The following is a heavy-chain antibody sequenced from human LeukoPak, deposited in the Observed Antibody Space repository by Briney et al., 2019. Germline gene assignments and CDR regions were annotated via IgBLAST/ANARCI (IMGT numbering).Heavy chain of an antibody. CDR2: IYTDGTT. V-gene: IGHV3-74*01. Sequence: SGGSLRLSCAASGFTFTTYWMHWVRIPPGEGPEWVSIIYTDGTTTYADSVRGRFTISRDNAKNSLYLQMNSLRVEDTAVCYCTGLDYWGPGTPVTVSS. CDR3: TGLDY. CDR1: GFTFTTYW. J-gene: IGHJ4*02.